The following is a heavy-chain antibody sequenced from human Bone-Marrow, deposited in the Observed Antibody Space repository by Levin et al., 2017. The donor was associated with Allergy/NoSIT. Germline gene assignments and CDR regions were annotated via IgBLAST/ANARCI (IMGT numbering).Heavy chain of an antibody. J-gene: IGHJ4*02. CDR1: GFTFSSYA. D-gene: IGHD6-19*01. CDR2: ISGSGGST. Sequence: GESLKISCAASGFTFSSYAMSWVRQAPGKGLEWVSGISGSGGSTYYADSVKGRFTISRDISKNTLYLQMNSLRAEDTAVYYCAKAYSSGWYYFDYWGQGTLVTVSS. V-gene: IGHV3-23*01. CDR3: AKAYSSGWYYFDY.